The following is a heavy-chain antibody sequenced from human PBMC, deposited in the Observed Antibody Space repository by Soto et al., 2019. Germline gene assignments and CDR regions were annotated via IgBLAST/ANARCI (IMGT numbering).Heavy chain of an antibody. D-gene: IGHD6-13*01. Sequence: QVQLVQSGAEVKKPGASVKVSCKASGYTFTSYAMHWVRQAPGQRLEWMGWINAGNGNTKYSQKFQGRVTITRDTSARTACIELSSLGSEDTAVYYCARESGPPPHSYGSSWFHYYYGMDVWGQGTTVTVS. V-gene: IGHV1-3*01. J-gene: IGHJ6*02. CDR2: INAGNGNT. CDR1: GYTFTSYA. CDR3: ARESGPPPHSYGSSWFHYYYGMDV.